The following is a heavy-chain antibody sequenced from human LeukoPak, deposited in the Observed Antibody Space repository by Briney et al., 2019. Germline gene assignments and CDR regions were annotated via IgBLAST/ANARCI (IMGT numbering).Heavy chain of an antibody. D-gene: IGHD3-9*01. J-gene: IGHJ5*02. CDR2: INHSGST. CDR1: GGSFSGYY. V-gene: IGHV4-34*01. Sequence: SETLSLTCAVYGGSFSGYYWSWIRQPPGKGLEWIGEINHSGSTNYNPSLKSRVTISVDTSKNQFSLKLSSATAADTAVYYCARADILTGYYPGDWFDPWGQGTLVTVSS. CDR3: ARADILTGYYPGDWFDP.